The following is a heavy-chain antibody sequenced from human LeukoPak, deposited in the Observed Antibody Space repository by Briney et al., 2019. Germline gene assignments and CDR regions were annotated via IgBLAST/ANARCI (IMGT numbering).Heavy chain of an antibody. CDR2: INHSGST. J-gene: IGHJ6*02. CDR1: GGSFSGYY. D-gene: IGHD6-13*01. CDR3: ARGGFGSSWSYYYYYYGMDV. Sequence: SETLSLTCAVYGGSFSGYYWSWIRQPPGKGLEWIGEINHSGSTNDNPSLKSRVTISVDTSKNQFSLKLSSVTAADTAVYYCARGGFGSSWSYYYYYYGMDVWGQGTTVTVSS. V-gene: IGHV4-34*01.